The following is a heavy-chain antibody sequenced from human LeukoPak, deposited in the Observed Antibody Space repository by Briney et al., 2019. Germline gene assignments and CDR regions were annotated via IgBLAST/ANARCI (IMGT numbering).Heavy chain of an antibody. J-gene: IGHJ4*02. CDR1: GFTISNNY. Sequence: PGGSLRLSCAASGFTISNNYIRWLRQAPGKGLEWVSHIYSGGFTQFAGSVRGRFTMSRDSSKSTLYLQMNSLRAEDTAVYYCARVYYDSSGPSPYYFDYWGQGTLVTVSS. V-gene: IGHV3-66*01. CDR3: ARVYYDSSGPSPYYFDY. CDR2: IYSGGFT. D-gene: IGHD3-22*01.